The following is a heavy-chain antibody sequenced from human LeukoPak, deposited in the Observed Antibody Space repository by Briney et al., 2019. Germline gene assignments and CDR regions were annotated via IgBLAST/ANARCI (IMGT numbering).Heavy chain of an antibody. Sequence: GASVKVSCKASGYTFSSYGISWVRQAPGQGLEWMGWISIYNGITNSVQKLQGRVTMTTDTSTTTAFMELRSLRSDDTAVYYCARDRPNYYESNGHYYRRDGDYWGLGILVTVSS. CDR3: ARDRPNYYESNGHYYRRDGDY. D-gene: IGHD3-22*01. V-gene: IGHV1-18*01. J-gene: IGHJ4*02. CDR2: ISIYNGIT. CDR1: GYTFSSYG.